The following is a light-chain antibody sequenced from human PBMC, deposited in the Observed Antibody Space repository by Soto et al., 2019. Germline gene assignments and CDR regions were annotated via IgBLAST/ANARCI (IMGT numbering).Light chain of an antibody. CDR2: AAS. CDR3: QQSYSTPLT. Sequence: DIQMTQSPSSLSASVGDRVTITCRASQSISSYLNWYQQKPGKAPKVLVFAASTLQSGVPSRFSGSGSGTEYTLTISSLEPEDFATYYCQQSYSTPLTFGGGTKVEMK. V-gene: IGKV1-39*01. J-gene: IGKJ4*01. CDR1: QSISSY.